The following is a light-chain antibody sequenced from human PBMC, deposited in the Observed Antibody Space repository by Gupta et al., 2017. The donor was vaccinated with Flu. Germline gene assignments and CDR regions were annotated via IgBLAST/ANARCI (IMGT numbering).Light chain of an antibody. V-gene: IGKV1-17*01. CDR2: ATY. CDR3: RQQNCYPWT. Sequence: DIQMTQSPSSLSASVGDTVTITCRASQGIRDYLGWYQQKPGRAPKLLIYATYNLQSGVPSRFSGSGAGTEFTLTISSLQAEDFATYYCRQQNCYPWTFGQGTKVDIK. J-gene: IGKJ1*01. CDR1: QGIRDY.